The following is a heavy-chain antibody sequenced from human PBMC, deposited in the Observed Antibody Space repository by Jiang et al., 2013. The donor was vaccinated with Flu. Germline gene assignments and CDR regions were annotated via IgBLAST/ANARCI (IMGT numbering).Heavy chain of an antibody. V-gene: IGHV4-59*01. CDR3: ARGRVLTGYQYYFDY. CDR1: GGSISSYY. D-gene: IGHD3-9*01. CDR2: IYYSGST. Sequence: GSGLVKPSETLSLTCTVSGGSISSYYWSWIRQPPGKGLEWIGYIYYSGSTNYNPSLKSRVTISVDTSKNQFSLKLSSVTAADTAVYYCARGRVLTGYQYYFDYWGQGTLVTVSS. J-gene: IGHJ4*02.